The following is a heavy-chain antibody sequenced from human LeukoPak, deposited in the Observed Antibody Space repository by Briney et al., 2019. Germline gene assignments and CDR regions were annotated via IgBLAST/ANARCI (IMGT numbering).Heavy chain of an antibody. D-gene: IGHD3-22*01. V-gene: IGHV3-30*02. J-gene: IGHJ5*02. CDR3: VKDDFYDATEA. CDR2: IRYDGSNQ. Sequence: VGSLRLSCAASGFTFSTFGMHWVRQAPGKGLEWVAFIRYDGSNQYYEDSVKGRFTISRDNSKNKVYLEMGRLRPEDSALYYCVKDDFYDATEAWGRGTLVTVSS. CDR1: GFTFSTFG.